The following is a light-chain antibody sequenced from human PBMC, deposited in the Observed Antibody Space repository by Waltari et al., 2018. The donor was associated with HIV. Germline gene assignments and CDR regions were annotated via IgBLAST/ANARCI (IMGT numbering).Light chain of an antibody. J-gene: IGLJ2*01. V-gene: IGLV2-14*01. CDR1: SDDIGLYNF. CDR2: GNP. CDR3: SSFATSDTLL. Sequence: QSALTQPASVSGSPGQSIPISCTGTSDDIGLYNFVSWYQKHPDKAPQLIISGNPNRPSGVSYRFSGSKSDNTASLTISGLQAEDEADYYCSSFATSDTLLFGGGTKLTVL.